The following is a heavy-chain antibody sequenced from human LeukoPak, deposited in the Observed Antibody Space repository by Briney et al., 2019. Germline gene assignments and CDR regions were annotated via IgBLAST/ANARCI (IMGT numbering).Heavy chain of an antibody. Sequence: GGSLRLSCAAYGFTVSSSFMGWVRQDPGKGLEWVSVIYGGGNPYYADSVKGRFTISRDNSKNTLYLQMNNLRAEETAVYYCAWGRGSSNGYVDQWGQGTLVSVSS. V-gene: IGHV3-53*01. CDR2: IYGGGNP. J-gene: IGHJ4*02. CDR1: GFTVSSSF. CDR3: AWGRGSSNGYVDQ. D-gene: IGHD3-22*01.